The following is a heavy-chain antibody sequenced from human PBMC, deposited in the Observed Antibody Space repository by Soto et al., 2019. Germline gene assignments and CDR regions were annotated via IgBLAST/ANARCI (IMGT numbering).Heavy chain of an antibody. CDR2: IIPIFGTA. V-gene: IGHV1-69*13. D-gene: IGHD2-15*01. CDR1: GGTFSSYA. CDR3: ATRTVVARYYYYGMDV. J-gene: IGHJ6*02. Sequence: SVKVSCKASGGTFSSYAISWVRQAPGQGLEWMGGIIPIFGTANYAQKFQGRVTITADESTSTAYMELSSLRSEDTAVYYCATRTVVARYYYYGMDVWGQGTKVTVSS.